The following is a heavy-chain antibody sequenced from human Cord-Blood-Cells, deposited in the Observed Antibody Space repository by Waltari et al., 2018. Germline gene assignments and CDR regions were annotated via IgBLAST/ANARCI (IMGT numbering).Heavy chain of an antibody. J-gene: IGHJ4*02. D-gene: IGHD6-13*01. CDR2: ISGSGGST. Sequence: EVQLLESGGGLVQPGGSLRLSWATSGFTFSSYALSWVRQAPGKGLEWVSAISGSGGSTYYADSVKGRFTISRDNSKNTLYLKMNSLRAEDTAVYYCAKSEGIAAAVDYWGQGTLVTVSS. CDR3: AKSEGIAAAVDY. CDR1: GFTFSSYA. V-gene: IGHV3-23*01.